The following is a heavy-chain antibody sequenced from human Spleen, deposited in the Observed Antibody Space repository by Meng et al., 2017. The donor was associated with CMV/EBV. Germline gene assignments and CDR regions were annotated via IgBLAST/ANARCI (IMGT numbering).Heavy chain of an antibody. CDR1: GGSFSNYY. J-gene: IGHJ6*02. CDR3: ARGTVLVGMDV. CDR2: INQSGTT. Sequence: GSLRLSCAVSGGSFSNYYWTWIRQTPGKGLEWIGEINQSGTTNYNPSLKSRVTISIDTSKNQFSLKLSSVTAADTAVYYCARGTVLVGMDVWGQGTTVTVSS. D-gene: IGHD2-8*01. V-gene: IGHV4-34*01.